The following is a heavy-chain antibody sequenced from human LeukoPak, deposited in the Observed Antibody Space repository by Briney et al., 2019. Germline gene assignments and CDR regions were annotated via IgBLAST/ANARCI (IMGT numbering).Heavy chain of an antibody. J-gene: IGHJ6*03. CDR3: ARVYDSGSRAYFYYMDV. CDR1: GGSISSYY. D-gene: IGHD3-10*01. Sequence: SETLSLTCTVSGGSISSYYWIWIRQPPAKGLEWIGYIYYSGSTNYNPSLKSRVTMSVDTSKNQFSLKVNSVTAADTAVYYCARVYDSGSRAYFYYMDVWGKGTTVTISS. CDR2: IYYSGST. V-gene: IGHV4-59*01.